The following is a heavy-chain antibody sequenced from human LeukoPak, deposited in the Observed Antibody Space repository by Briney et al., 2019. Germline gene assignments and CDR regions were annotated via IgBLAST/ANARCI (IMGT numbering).Heavy chain of an antibody. J-gene: IGHJ5*02. CDR1: EFTFSNYA. Sequence: GGSLRLSCAASEFTFSNYAMNWVRQAPGKGLELVSGISGGGGSTYYADSVKGRFTISRDNSKNTLYLQMDSLRAEDTALYYCAKGSGINHYHWIDPWGQGTLVTVSS. V-gene: IGHV3-23*01. CDR2: ISGGGGST. CDR3: AKGSGINHYHWIDP. D-gene: IGHD1-14*01.